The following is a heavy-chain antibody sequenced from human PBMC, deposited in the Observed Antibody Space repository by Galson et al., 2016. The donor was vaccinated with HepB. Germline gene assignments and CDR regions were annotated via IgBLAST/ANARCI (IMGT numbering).Heavy chain of an antibody. CDR1: GFSLATRGVG. CDR3: THNLWAEYNNDY. Sequence: PALVKPTQALTLTCSFSGFSLATRGVGVGWIRQPPGKALEWLALIYWDDDKFYSPSLKNRLTITKDTSKNQVVLTMTNMDPVDTARYYCTHNLWAEYNNDYWGLGTLVTVSS. J-gene: IGHJ4*02. V-gene: IGHV2-5*02. CDR2: IYWDDDK. D-gene: IGHD6-6*01.